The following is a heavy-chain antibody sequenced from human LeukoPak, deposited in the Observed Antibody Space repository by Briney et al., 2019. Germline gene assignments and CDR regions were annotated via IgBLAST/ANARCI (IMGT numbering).Heavy chain of an antibody. J-gene: IGHJ4*02. CDR3: GRVAFYNRNYPVDF. CDR1: GFIFSDYS. V-gene: IGHV3-11*01. Sequence: GGSLRLSCAASGFIFSDYSMSWIRQAPGKGLEWISYISSGSTTISYADSVKGRFTISRDNAKTSLFLELDSLRAEDTAVYYCGRVAFYNRNYPVDFWGQGTLVTVSS. CDR2: ISSGSTTI. D-gene: IGHD1-7*01.